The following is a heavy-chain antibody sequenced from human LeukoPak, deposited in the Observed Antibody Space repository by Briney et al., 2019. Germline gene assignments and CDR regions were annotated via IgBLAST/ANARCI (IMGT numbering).Heavy chain of an antibody. J-gene: IGHJ4*02. CDR1: GFIFSSTW. CDR3: ATAGNYRFDY. D-gene: IGHD1-7*01. Sequence: PGGSLRLSCAGSGFIFSSTWMHWVRQAPGEGLVWVSRINSDGSTINYADSVEGRLTISRDNAKNTLYLQMNSLRVEDTALYFCATAGNYRFDYWGQGTLVTVSS. CDR2: INSDGSTI. V-gene: IGHV3-74*01.